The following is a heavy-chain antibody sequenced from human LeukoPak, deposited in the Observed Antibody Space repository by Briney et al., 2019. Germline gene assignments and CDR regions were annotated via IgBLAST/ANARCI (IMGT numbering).Heavy chain of an antibody. V-gene: IGHV4-59*01. CDR2: IYYSGST. D-gene: IGHD1-26*01. J-gene: IGHJ4*02. CDR3: ARVDSDTFDY. Sequence: SETLSLTCTVSGGSISSYYWSWIRQPPGKGLEWIGYIYYSGSTNYNPSLKSRVTISVDTSKNQFSLRLSSVTAADTAVYYCARVDSDTFDYWGQGTLVTVSS. CDR1: GGSISSYY.